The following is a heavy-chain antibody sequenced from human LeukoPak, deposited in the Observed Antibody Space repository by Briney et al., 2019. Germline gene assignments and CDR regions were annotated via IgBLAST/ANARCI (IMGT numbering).Heavy chain of an antibody. J-gene: IGHJ4*02. Sequence: GGSLRLSCKASGFTFSSYAMSWVRQAPGKGLEWLSTISGSGSSAFSADSVKGRFTVSRDNSKDVMYLDMDSLRAEDTAVYYCARDSVVATITPYYFDYWGQGTLVTVSS. CDR3: ARDSVVATITPYYFDY. D-gene: IGHD5-12*01. CDR1: GFTFSSYA. V-gene: IGHV3-23*01. CDR2: ISGSGSSA.